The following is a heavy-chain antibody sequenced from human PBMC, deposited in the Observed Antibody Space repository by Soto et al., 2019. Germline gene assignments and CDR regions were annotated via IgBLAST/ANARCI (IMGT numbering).Heavy chain of an antibody. CDR1: GFTFTSSA. Sequence: AVKVSCKASGFTFTSSAVQWVRQARGQGREGVGWIVVYSGNTNYAQKLQERGTITTDMSTSTAYMELRSLRSDDTAVYYCASDPRGYYDFWRGRWFDPWGQGTLVTVSS. D-gene: IGHD3-3*01. V-gene: IGHV1-58*01. CDR3: ASDPRGYYDFWRGRWFDP. J-gene: IGHJ5*02. CDR2: IVVYSGNT.